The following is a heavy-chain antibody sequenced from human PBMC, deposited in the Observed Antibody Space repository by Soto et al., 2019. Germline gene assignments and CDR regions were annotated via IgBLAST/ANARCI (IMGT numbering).Heavy chain of an antibody. CDR2: INPNSGGT. V-gene: IGHV1-2*04. CDR1: GYTFTSYG. CDR3: ATSWRIRDAFDI. J-gene: IGHJ3*02. D-gene: IGHD6-13*01. Sequence: ASVKVSCKASGYTFTSYGISWVRQAPGQGLEWMGWINPNSGGTNYAQKFQGWVTMTRDTSISTAYMELSRLRSDDTAVYYCATSWRIRDAFDIWGQGTMVTVSS.